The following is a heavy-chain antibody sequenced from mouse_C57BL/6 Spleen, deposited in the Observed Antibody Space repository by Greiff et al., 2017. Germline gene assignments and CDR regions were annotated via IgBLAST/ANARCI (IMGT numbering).Heavy chain of an antibody. V-gene: IGHV1-69*01. CDR2: IDPSDSYT. CDR3: ARPSGSSGYWFAY. Sequence: QVQLQQPGAELVMPGASVKLSCKASGYTFTSYWMHWVKQRPGQGLEWIGEIDPSDSYTNYNQKFKGKSTLTVDKSSSTAYMQLSSLTSEDSAVYYCARPSGSSGYWFAYWGQGTLVTVSA. CDR1: GYTFTSYW. J-gene: IGHJ3*01. D-gene: IGHD3-2*02.